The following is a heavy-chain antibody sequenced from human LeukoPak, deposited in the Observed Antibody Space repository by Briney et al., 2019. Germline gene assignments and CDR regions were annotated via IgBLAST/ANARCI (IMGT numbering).Heavy chain of an antibody. CDR3: AELGITMIGGV. J-gene: IGHJ6*04. CDR1: GFTFRSYW. CDR2: IKQDGSEK. V-gene: IGHV3-7*01. D-gene: IGHD3-10*02. Sequence: GGSLRLSCAASGFTFRSYWMSWVRQAPGKGLEWVANIKQDGSEKYFVDSVKGRFTISRDNAKNSLYLQMNSLRAEDTAVYYCAELGITMIGGVWGKGTTVTISS.